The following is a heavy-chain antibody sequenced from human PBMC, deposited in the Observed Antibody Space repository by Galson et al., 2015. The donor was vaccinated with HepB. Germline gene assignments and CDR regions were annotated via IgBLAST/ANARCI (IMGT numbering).Heavy chain of an antibody. D-gene: IGHD6-13*01. CDR3: AREGRGYSTTGRYFDL. CDR2: ISAYNGNT. Sequence: SVKVSCKASGYTFTSYGISWVRQAPGQGLEWMGWISAYNGNTNYAQKLQGRVTMTTDTSTSTAYMELRSLRFDDTAVYYCAREGRGYSTTGRYFDLWGRGTLVTVSS. J-gene: IGHJ2*01. V-gene: IGHV1-18*01. CDR1: GYTFTSYG.